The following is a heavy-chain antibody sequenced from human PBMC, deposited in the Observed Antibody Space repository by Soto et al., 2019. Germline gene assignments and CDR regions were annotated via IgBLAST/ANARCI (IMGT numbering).Heavy chain of an antibody. CDR1: GFTFSSYF. CDR3: TRGYYGPDY. V-gene: IGHV3-74*01. CDR2: IDNDGGTT. D-gene: IGHD3-10*01. Sequence: EVQLVESGGGSVQPGGSLRLSCAASGFTFSSYFMYWVRQAPGKGLVWVSRIDNDGGTTNYADSVKGRFIISRDNAKNTLYLQMNSLRAEDTAVNYCTRGYYGPDYWGQGTLVSVSS. J-gene: IGHJ4*02.